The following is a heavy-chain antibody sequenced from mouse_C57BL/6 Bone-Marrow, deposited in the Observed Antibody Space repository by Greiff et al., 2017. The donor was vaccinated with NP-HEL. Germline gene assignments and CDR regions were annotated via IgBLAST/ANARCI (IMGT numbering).Heavy chain of an antibody. Sequence: QVQLQQPGAELVMPGASVKLSCKASGYTFTSYWMHWVKQRPGQGLEWIGEIDPSDSYTNYNQKFKGKSTLTVDKSSSTAYMQLSSLTSEDSAVYYCARGDSYYGSLYYFDYWGQGTTLTVSS. CDR2: IDPSDSYT. CDR1: GYTFTSYW. V-gene: IGHV1-69*01. J-gene: IGHJ2*01. CDR3: ARGDSYYGSLYYFDY. D-gene: IGHD1-1*01.